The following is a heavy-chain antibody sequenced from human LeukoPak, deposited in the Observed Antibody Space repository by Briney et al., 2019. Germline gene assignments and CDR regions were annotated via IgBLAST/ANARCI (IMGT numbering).Heavy chain of an antibody. V-gene: IGHV3-48*01. Sequence: GGSLRLSCAASGFTFSSYAMSWVRQAPGKGLEWVSYISGSSSNTFYADSVKGRFTISRDNAKNSLYLQMNSLRAEDTAVYYCARDDTVTAHFDYWGQGTLVTVSS. J-gene: IGHJ4*02. CDR3: ARDDTVTAHFDY. D-gene: IGHD4-11*01. CDR2: ISGSSSNT. CDR1: GFTFSSYA.